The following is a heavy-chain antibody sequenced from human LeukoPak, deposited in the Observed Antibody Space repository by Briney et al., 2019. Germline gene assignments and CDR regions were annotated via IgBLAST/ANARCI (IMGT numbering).Heavy chain of an antibody. J-gene: IGHJ6*02. Sequence: ASVKVSCKASGYTFTSYGISWVRQAPGQGLEWMGWISAYNSNTNYAQRLQGRVTMTTDTSTSTAYMELRSLRSDDTAVYYCARERGTYYYDSSGYYSGPGYYYGMDVWGQGTTVTVSS. CDR1: GYTFTSYG. D-gene: IGHD3-22*01. CDR2: ISAYNSNT. CDR3: ARERGTYYYDSSGYYSGPGYYYGMDV. V-gene: IGHV1-18*01.